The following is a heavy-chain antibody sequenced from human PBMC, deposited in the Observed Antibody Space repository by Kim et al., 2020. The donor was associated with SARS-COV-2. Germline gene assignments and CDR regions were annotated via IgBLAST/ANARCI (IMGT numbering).Heavy chain of an antibody. V-gene: IGHV4-39*01. CDR3: AGPRYSSGWYVPLDY. J-gene: IGHJ4*02. D-gene: IGHD6-19*01. Sequence: PSLKSRVTISVDTSKNQFSLKLSSVTAADTAVYYCAGPRYSSGWYVPLDYWGQGTLVTVSS.